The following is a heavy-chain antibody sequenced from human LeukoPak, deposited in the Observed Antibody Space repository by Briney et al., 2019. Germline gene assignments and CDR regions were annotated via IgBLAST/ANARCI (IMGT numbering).Heavy chain of an antibody. D-gene: IGHD1-26*01. Sequence: GGSLRLSCAASGFRIGDYYMNWIRQAPGKGLECISFISGSGGTVRYADSVKGRFTISRDNAENSLYLQMNSLRVEDTAVYYCAREAWANVDYWGQGTLVTVPS. CDR1: GFRIGDYY. CDR3: AREAWANVDY. V-gene: IGHV3-11*01. CDR2: ISGSGGTV. J-gene: IGHJ4*02.